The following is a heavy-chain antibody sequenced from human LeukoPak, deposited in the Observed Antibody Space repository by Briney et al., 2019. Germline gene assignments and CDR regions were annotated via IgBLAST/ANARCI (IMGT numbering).Heavy chain of an antibody. D-gene: IGHD6-6*01. V-gene: IGHV4-59*11. CDR2: IYYSGST. CDR3: AGRIAARLDAFDI. CDR1: GGSISSHY. Sequence: SETLSLTCTVSGGSISSHYWSWIRQPPGKGLEWIGYIYYSGSTNYNPSLKSRVTISVDTSKNQFSLKLSSVTAADTAVYYCAGRIAARLDAFDIWGQGTMVTVSS. J-gene: IGHJ3*02.